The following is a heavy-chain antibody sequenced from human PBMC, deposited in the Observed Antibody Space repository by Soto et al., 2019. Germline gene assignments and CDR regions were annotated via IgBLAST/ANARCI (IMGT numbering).Heavy chain of an antibody. CDR3: AKDKSYDISGSFDY. J-gene: IGHJ4*02. V-gene: IGHV3-9*01. CDR2: ISWNSGSR. CDR1: GFTVNDYA. D-gene: IGHD3-22*01. Sequence: LRLSCAASGFTVNDYAIHWVRQAPGKGLEWVSGISWNSGSRGYAVSVKGRFTISRDNAKNSLYLQMNSLRLEDTALYYCAKDKSYDISGSFDYWGQGTLVTVSS.